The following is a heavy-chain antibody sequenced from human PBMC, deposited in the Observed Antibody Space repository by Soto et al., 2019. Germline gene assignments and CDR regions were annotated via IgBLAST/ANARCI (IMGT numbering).Heavy chain of an antibody. V-gene: IGHV5-10-1*01. CDR2: IDPSDSYT. CDR1: GYKFTSYW. Sequence: GESLKISCEGSGYKFTSYWISWVRQMPGKGLEWMGRIDPSDSYTNYSTSFQGHATISADKSINTAYLQWSSLKASDTAMYYCARLSGSYRDNDAFDIWGQGTRVTFS. CDR3: ARLSGSYRDNDAFDI. J-gene: IGHJ3*02. D-gene: IGHD1-26*01.